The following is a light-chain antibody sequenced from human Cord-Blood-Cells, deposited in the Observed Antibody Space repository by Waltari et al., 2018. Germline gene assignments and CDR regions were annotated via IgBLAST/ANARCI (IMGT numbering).Light chain of an antibody. CDR2: SNN. J-gene: IGLJ1*01. CDR3: AAWDDSLNGPYV. V-gene: IGLV1-44*01. Sequence: QSVLTQPPSASGTPGQRVTISCSGSSSNIGSNTVNWYQQLPGTAPKLLIYSNNQRPSAVPDRFSGSKSGASASLAISGLQSEDEADYYCAAWDDSLNGPYVFGTGTKVTVL. CDR1: SSNIGSNT.